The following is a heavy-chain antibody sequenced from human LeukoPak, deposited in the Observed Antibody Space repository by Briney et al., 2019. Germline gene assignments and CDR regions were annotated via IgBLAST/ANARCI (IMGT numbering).Heavy chain of an antibody. V-gene: IGHV3-21*04. Sequence: GGSLRLSCAASGFTFSSYSMNWVRQAPGKGLEWVSSISSSSSYIYYADSVKGRFTISRDNAKNSLYLQMNSLRAEDTAVYYCAKRKYDFWSGYTSSYGMDVWGQGTTVTVSS. J-gene: IGHJ6*02. CDR2: ISSSSSYI. CDR1: GFTFSSYS. CDR3: AKRKYDFWSGYTSSYGMDV. D-gene: IGHD3-3*01.